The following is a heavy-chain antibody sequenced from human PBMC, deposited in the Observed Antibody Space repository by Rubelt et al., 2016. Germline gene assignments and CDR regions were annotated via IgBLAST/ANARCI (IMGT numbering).Heavy chain of an antibody. D-gene: IGHD1/OR15-1a*01. Sequence: QVQLQQWGAGLLKPSETLSLTCAVYGGSFSGYSWTWFRQPPGKGLEWIGESNDFGSTNYKPSLKSRVTISIDTSKKQFSLKLGPVTAAVTALYYCARLKREQLVENYYYAMDVWGQGTTVTVSS. CDR3: ARLKREQLVENYYYAMDV. CDR2: SNDFGST. J-gene: IGHJ6*02. CDR1: GGSFSGYS. V-gene: IGHV4-34*01.